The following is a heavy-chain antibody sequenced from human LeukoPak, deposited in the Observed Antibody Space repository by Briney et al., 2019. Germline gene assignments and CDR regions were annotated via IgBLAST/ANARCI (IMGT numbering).Heavy chain of an antibody. CDR3: AREAAAGTSKWETDY. CDR1: GFTFSSYG. J-gene: IGHJ4*02. V-gene: IGHV3-30*03. CDR2: IANDGINE. Sequence: PGVSLRLSCAASGFTFSSYGMNWVRQTPGKGLEWVAVIANDGINEFYVDSLRGRFSISRDNSKNTLYLQMNSLRAEDTAVYYCAREAAAGTSKWETDYWGQGTLVTVSS. D-gene: IGHD6-13*01.